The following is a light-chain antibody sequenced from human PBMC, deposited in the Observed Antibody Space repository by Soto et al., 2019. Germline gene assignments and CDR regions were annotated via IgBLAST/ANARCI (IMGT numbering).Light chain of an antibody. CDR3: SSYSSSTTPVV. J-gene: IGLJ2*01. CDR2: DVT. Sequence: QSVLTQPASVSGSPGRSVTISCTGTSTDVGDFNYVSWYQHLPGRAPQLIIYDVTNRPSGISYRFSASKSGRTASLTISGLQAEDEADYYCSSYSSSTTPVVFGGGTKLTVL. CDR1: STDVGDFNY. V-gene: IGLV2-14*03.